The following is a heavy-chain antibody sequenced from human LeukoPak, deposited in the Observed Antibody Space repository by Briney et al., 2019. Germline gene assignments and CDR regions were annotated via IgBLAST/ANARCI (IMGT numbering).Heavy chain of an antibody. J-gene: IGHJ3*02. D-gene: IGHD3-16*02. Sequence: GESLKISCKGSGYSFTSYWIGWVRQMPGKGLEWMGIIYPGDSDTRYSPSFQGQVTISADKSISTAYLQWSSLKASDTAMYYCARTARLGELSSDAFDIWGQGTMVTVSS. CDR3: ARTARLGELSSDAFDI. CDR2: IYPGDSDT. CDR1: GYSFTSYW. V-gene: IGHV5-51*01.